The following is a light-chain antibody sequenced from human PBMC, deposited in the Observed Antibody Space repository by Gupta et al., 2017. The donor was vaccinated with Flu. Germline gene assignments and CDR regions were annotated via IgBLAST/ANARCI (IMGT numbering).Light chain of an antibody. CDR3: QVSAT. V-gene: IGKV3-20*01. Sequence: TQFPDTLSLSQGERATLSCGASQSVRSHYLAGEQQKPGQAPRLGIYGASKRATGIQHRFSGSGSGTVFTLIISRMEPEDFEGYYGQVSATFGHGTKVEIK. J-gene: IGKJ1*01. CDR1: QSVRSHY. CDR2: GAS.